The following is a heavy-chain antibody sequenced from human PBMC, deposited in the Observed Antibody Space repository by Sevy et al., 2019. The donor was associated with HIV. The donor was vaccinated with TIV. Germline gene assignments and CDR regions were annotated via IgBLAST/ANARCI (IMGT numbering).Heavy chain of an antibody. V-gene: IGHV1-2*02. D-gene: IGHD2-21*02. CDR2: INPYSGGT. J-gene: IGHJ4*02. CDR1: GYTFNSFY. CDR3: VRDRFYGGDSVTFAGDF. Sequence: ASVKVSCKASGYTFNSFYIHWVRQAPGQGLEWMGWINPYSGGTHYAQKFQGRVTLTRDTSISVAYMDLTSLRSNDTAVYYCVRDRFYGGDSVTFAGDFWGPGTLVTVSS.